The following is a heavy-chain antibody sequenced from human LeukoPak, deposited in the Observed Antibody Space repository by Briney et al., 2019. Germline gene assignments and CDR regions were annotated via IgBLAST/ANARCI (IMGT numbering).Heavy chain of an antibody. V-gene: IGHV1-69*13. CDR3: ARAGRRLFGVLIPLSFDY. D-gene: IGHD3-3*01. J-gene: IGHJ4*02. CDR1: GGTFSSYA. CDR2: IIPIFGTA. Sequence: SVKVSCKASGGTFSSYAISWVRQAPGQGLEWMGGIIPIFGTANYAQKFQGRVTITADESTSTVYMELSSLRSDDTAVYYCARAGRRLFGVLIPLSFDYWGQGTPVTVSS.